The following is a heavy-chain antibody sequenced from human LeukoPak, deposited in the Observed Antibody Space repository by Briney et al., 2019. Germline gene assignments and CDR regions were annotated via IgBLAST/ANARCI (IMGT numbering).Heavy chain of an antibody. Sequence: GASVNVSCKASGGTFSSYAISWVRQAPGQGLEWMGGIIPIFGTANYAQKFQGRVTITTDESTSTAYMELSSLRSEDTAVYYCARGPSTTVAYYFDYWGQGTLVTVSS. CDR3: ARGPSTTVAYYFDY. D-gene: IGHD4-23*01. CDR2: IIPIFGTA. CDR1: GGTFSSYA. V-gene: IGHV1-69*05. J-gene: IGHJ4*02.